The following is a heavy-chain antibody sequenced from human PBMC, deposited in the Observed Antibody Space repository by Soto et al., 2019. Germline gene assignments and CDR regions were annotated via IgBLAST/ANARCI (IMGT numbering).Heavy chain of an antibody. Sequence: LSLTCTVSGGSISSGDYYWSWIRQPPGKGLEWIGYIYYSGSTYYNPSLKSRVTISVDTSKNQFSLKLSSVTAADTAVYYCARGRYFDWATFDYWGQGTLVTVSS. CDR2: IYYSGST. CDR1: GGSISSGDYY. V-gene: IGHV4-30-4*01. CDR3: ARGRYFDWATFDY. J-gene: IGHJ4*02. D-gene: IGHD3-9*01.